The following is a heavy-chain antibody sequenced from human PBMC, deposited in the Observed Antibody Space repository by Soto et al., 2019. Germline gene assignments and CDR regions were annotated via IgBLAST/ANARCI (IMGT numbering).Heavy chain of an antibody. CDR1: GFTFTSSA. J-gene: IGHJ5*02. CDR2: IVLGNGNT. V-gene: IGHV1-58*01. D-gene: IGHD6-19*01. Sequence: SVKVSCKASGFTFTSSAVQWVRQARGQPLEWIGWIVLGNGNTNYAQKFQGRVTITRDKSTSTAYMDLSRLRSDDTAMYYCAARIGNIGWYWLDAWGQGTQVTVS. CDR3: AARIGNIGWYWLDA.